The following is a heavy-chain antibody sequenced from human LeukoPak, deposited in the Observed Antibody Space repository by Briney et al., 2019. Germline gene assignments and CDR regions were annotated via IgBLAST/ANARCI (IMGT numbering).Heavy chain of an antibody. V-gene: IGHV4-39*01. CDR2: IYYTGST. D-gene: IGHD2-21*02. CDR1: GGSISSTSYY. CDR3: ARRLKVTEHFDY. Sequence: PSETLSLTCTVSGGSISSTSYYWGWFRQPPGKGLEWIGSIYYTGSTYYNPSLNTRVTMSVDTSKNQFSLKLSSVTAADTAVYYCARRLKVTEHFDYWGQGTLVTVSS. J-gene: IGHJ4*02.